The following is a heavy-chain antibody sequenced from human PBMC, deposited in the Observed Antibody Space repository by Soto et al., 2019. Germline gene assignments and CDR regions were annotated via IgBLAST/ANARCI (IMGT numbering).Heavy chain of an antibody. CDR3: ARSPLGYDYVRQTWREVGDSFDI. Sequence: SETLSLRCAINGEYLGGLHWTWLRKAPVKGLEWIGELIHGGSTNYNPSLKSRVSFSLDTSKNQFSLHLMSVTAADTAVYYCARSPLGYDYVRQTWREVGDSFDIWGRGTMVT. CDR1: GEYLGGLH. CDR2: LIHGGST. J-gene: IGHJ3*02. D-gene: IGHD3-16*01. V-gene: IGHV4-34*12.